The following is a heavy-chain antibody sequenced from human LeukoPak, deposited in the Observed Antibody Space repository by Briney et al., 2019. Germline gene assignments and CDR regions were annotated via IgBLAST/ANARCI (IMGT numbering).Heavy chain of an antibody. Sequence: ASVKVSCKVSGYSLSDLSINWGRQAPGKGLEWMGGLDPEDGEMFYAQKLQGRVTMTGDTSTDTAHMELSSLTSEDTAVYYCARVGYYGSGTGGHFDYWGQGTLVTVSS. V-gene: IGHV1-24*01. J-gene: IGHJ4*02. CDR3: ARVGYYGSGTGGHFDY. CDR1: GYSLSDLS. CDR2: LDPEDGEM. D-gene: IGHD3-10*01.